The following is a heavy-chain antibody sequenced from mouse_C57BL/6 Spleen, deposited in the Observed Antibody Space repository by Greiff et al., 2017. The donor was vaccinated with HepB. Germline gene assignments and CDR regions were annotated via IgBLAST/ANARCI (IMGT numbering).Heavy chain of an antibody. CDR3: TNYYGSSYGFAY. CDR2: IDPETGGT. D-gene: IGHD1-1*01. CDR1: GYTFTDYE. V-gene: IGHV1-15*01. J-gene: IGHJ3*01. Sequence: VQLQQSGAELVRPGASVTLSCKASGYTFTDYEMHWVKQTPVHGLEWIGAIDPETGGTAYNQKFKGKAILTADKSSSTAYMELRSLTSEDSAVYYCTNYYGSSYGFAYWGQGTLVTVSA.